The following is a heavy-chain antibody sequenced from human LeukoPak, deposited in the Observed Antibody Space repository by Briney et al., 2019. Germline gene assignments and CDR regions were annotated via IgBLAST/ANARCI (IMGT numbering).Heavy chain of an antibody. CDR1: GYTFTSYY. Sequence: ASVKVSCKASGYTFTSYYMHWVRQAPGQGLEWMGIINPSGGSTSYAQKFQGRVTMTRVTSISTAYMELSRLRSDDTAVYYCARDTDSSGWYDYWGQGTLVTVSS. D-gene: IGHD6-19*01. CDR3: ARDTDSSGWYDY. V-gene: IGHV1-46*01. J-gene: IGHJ4*02. CDR2: INPSGGST.